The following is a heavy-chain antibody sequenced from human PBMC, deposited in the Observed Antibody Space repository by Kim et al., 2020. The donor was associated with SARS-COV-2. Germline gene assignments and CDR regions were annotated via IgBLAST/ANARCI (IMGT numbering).Heavy chain of an antibody. Sequence: GGSLRLSCAASGFTFSSYGMHWVRQAPGKGLEWVAVIWYDGSNKYYADSVKGRFTISRDNSKNTLYLQMNSLRAEDTAVYYCAREGYYYDSSGYAGDDAFDTWGQGTIVTVSS. CDR2: IWYDGSNK. V-gene: IGHV3-33*01. CDR1: GFTFSSYG. D-gene: IGHD3-22*01. CDR3: AREGYYYDSSGYAGDDAFDT. J-gene: IGHJ3*02.